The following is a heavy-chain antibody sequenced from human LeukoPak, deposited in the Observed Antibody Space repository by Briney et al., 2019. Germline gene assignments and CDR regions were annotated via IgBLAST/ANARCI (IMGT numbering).Heavy chain of an antibody. Sequence: ASVKVSCKASGYTFTSYGISWVRQAPGQGLEWMGWISAYNGNTNYAQKLQGRVTMTTDTSTSTAYMELRSLRSDDTAVYYCAKDAGTLYGSESYYFDYWGQGTLVTVSS. CDR3: AKDAGTLYGSESYYFDY. CDR1: GYTFTSYG. J-gene: IGHJ4*02. V-gene: IGHV1-18*01. D-gene: IGHD3-10*01. CDR2: ISAYNGNT.